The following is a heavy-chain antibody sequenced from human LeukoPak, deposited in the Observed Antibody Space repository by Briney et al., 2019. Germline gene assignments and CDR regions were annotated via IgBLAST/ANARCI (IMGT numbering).Heavy chain of an antibody. CDR3: ARGGVVVVTPFDL. J-gene: IGHJ2*01. Sequence: VIWYDVSNKYYADSVKGRFTISRDNSKNTLYLQMNSLRAEDTAVYYCARGGVVVVTPFDLWGRGTLVTVSS. V-gene: IGHV3-33*01. D-gene: IGHD3-22*01. CDR2: IWYDVSNK.